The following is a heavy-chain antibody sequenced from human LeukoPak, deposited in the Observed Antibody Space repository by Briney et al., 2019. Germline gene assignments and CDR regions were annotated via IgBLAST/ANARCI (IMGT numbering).Heavy chain of an antibody. CDR1: GGSISSYY. V-gene: IGHV4-59*01. Sequence: SETLSLTCTVSGGSISSYYWSWIRQPPGKGLEWIGYIYYSGSTNYNPSLKSRVTISVDTSKNQFSLKLSSVTAADTAAYYCARDGTRRGQFDPWGQGTLVTVSS. J-gene: IGHJ5*02. D-gene: IGHD2-8*01. CDR2: IYYSGST. CDR3: ARDGTRRGQFDP.